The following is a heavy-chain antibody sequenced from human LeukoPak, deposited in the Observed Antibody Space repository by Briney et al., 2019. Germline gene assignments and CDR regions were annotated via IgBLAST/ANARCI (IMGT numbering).Heavy chain of an antibody. D-gene: IGHD3-10*02. J-gene: IGHJ6*03. CDR1: GFTVSSNY. V-gene: IGHV3-53*01. CDR3: ARSLRVRGVPDYMDV. CDR2: IHKNAIT. Sequence: GGSLRLSCAASGFTVSSNYMTWVRQAPGKGLEWVSVIHKNAITYHADTVKGRFTISRDNSKNMLYLQMNSLRAEDTAVYYCARSLRVRGVPDYMDVWGKGTTVIISS.